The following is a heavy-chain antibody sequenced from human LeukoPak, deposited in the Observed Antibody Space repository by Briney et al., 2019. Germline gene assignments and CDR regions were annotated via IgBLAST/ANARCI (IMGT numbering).Heavy chain of an antibody. CDR1: GGSISSYY. CDR2: IYYSGST. J-gene: IGHJ4*02. D-gene: IGHD3-22*01. V-gene: IGHV4-59*01. Sequence: SETLSLTCTVSGGSISSYYWSWIRQPPGKGLEWIGYIYYSGSTNYNPSLKSRVTISVDTSKNQFSLKLSSVTAADTAVYYCACYSYYYDSSGYFDYWGQGTLVTVSS. CDR3: ACYSYYYDSSGYFDY.